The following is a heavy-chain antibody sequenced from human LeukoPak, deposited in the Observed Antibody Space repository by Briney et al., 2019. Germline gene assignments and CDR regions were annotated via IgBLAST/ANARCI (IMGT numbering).Heavy chain of an antibody. Sequence: SETLSLTCTVSGGSISGSSYYWGWIRQPPGKGLEWIGSIYYSGSTYYNPSLKSRVTISVDTSKNQFSLKLSSVTAADTAVYYCARRTVTRGRGNWFDPWGQGTLVTVSS. CDR1: GGSISGSSYY. D-gene: IGHD4-17*01. J-gene: IGHJ5*02. CDR2: IYYSGST. V-gene: IGHV4-39*07. CDR3: ARRTVTRGRGNWFDP.